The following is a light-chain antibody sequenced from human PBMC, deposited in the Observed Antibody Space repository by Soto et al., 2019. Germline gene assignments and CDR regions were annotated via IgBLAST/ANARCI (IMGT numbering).Light chain of an antibody. CDR3: QQYGSSPSWT. J-gene: IGKJ1*01. V-gene: IGKV3-20*01. Sequence: EIVLTQSPGTLSLSPGERATLSCRASQSVSSSYLAWYLQKPGQAPRLLIYGASSRATGIPDRFSGSGSGTDFTLTISRLEPEDFAVYYCQQYGSSPSWTFGQGTKVEIK. CDR2: GAS. CDR1: QSVSSSY.